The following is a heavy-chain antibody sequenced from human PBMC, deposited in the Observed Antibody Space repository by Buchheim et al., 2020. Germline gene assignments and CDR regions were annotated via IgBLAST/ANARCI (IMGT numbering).Heavy chain of an antibody. CDR1: GGSFSGYY. V-gene: IGHV4-34*01. J-gene: IGHJ4*02. Sequence: QVQLQQWGVGLLKPSETLSLTCAVYGGSFSGYYWSWIRQPPGKGLEWIGEINHSGSTNYNPSLKSRVTISVDTSKNQFSLKLSSVTAADTAVYYCARRNFDWLRGYFDYWGQGTL. D-gene: IGHD3-9*01. CDR2: INHSGST. CDR3: ARRNFDWLRGYFDY.